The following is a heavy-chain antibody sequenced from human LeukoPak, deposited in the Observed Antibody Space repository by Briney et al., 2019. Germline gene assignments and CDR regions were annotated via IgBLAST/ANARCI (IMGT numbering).Heavy chain of an antibody. CDR1: GGSISSYY. CDR3: ARARYSSSWACDY. J-gene: IGHJ4*02. Sequence: PSETLSLTCTVSGGSISSYYWSWIRQPPGKGLEWIGYIYYSGSTNYNPSLKSRVTISVDTSKNQFSLKLSSVTAADTAVCYCARARYSSSWACDYWGQGTLDTVSS. D-gene: IGHD6-13*01. CDR2: IYYSGST. V-gene: IGHV4-59*01.